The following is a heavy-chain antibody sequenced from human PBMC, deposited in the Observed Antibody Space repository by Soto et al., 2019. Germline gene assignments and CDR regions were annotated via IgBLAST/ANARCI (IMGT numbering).Heavy chain of an antibody. V-gene: IGHV4-4*02. CDR3: AREIVTAGGNNYFDP. Sequence: SETLSLTCGVSCGTVASSHWWSWVRQSPGRGLEWIGNVYHTGDTNFNPSLQSRVTFSVDKSNNQFSLRLTSVTAADTAVYFCAREIVTAGGNNYFDPWGPGTLVTAPQ. J-gene: IGHJ5*02. CDR2: VYHTGDT. CDR1: CGTVASSHW. D-gene: IGHD2-21*02.